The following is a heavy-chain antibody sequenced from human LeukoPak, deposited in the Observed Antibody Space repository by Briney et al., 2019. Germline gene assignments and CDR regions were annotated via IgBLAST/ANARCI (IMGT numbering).Heavy chain of an antibody. J-gene: IGHJ3*02. CDR2: INHGGST. V-gene: IGHV4-34*01. D-gene: IGHD3-10*01. CDR1: GENFSIYF. CDR3: ARDRGSRNDAFDI. Sequence: SETLSLTCAVYGENFSIYFYSWIRQPPGKGLEWIGEINHGGSTSYNPSLKSRVTISVDTSKSQFPLRLSSVTAADTAMYYCARDRGSRNDAFDIWGQGTMVTVSS.